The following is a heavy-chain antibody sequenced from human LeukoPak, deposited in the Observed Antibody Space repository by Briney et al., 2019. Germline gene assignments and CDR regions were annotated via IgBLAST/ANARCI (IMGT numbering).Heavy chain of an antibody. V-gene: IGHV3-74*01. Sequence: GGSLSLYCAASGLTFSSNWMHWVRQARGKGLVCLSVVNTDGSDTRYADSVKGRFTVSRDNAKNTLYLQMNSLRAEDTAVYYCTTGYRGGPVAWGQGTLVTLSS. CDR1: GLTFSSNW. D-gene: IGHD5-24*01. CDR2: VNTDGSDT. CDR3: TTGYRGGPVA. J-gene: IGHJ5*02.